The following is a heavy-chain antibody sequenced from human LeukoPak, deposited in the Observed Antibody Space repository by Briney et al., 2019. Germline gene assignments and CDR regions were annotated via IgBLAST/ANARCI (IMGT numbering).Heavy chain of an antibody. V-gene: IGHV3-48*04. Sequence: GGSLRLSCAASGFTFSDYTMNWVRQAPGKGLEWVSYIDLSGNTLYYVDSVKGRFTISRDNAKNSLYLQMNSLRAEDTAVYYCAKCSGFWSGYYFQHWGQGTLVTVSS. CDR2: IDLSGNTL. J-gene: IGHJ1*01. CDR3: AKCSGFWSGYYFQH. D-gene: IGHD3-3*01. CDR1: GFTFSDYT.